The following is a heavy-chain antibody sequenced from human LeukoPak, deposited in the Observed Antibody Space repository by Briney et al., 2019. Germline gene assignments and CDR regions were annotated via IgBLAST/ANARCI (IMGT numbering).Heavy chain of an antibody. J-gene: IGHJ3*02. CDR2: IKEDGSEK. Sequence: AGGSLRLSCAASGFTFSTYWMSWVCQTPGKGLGSVAMIKEDGSEKFYVDSVKGRFTISRDNAKKSLYLDINGLRAEDACVYYCARDGPPRTAFDIWGQGTMVTVSS. CDR1: GFTFSTYW. CDR3: ARDGPPRTAFDI. V-gene: IGHV3-7*01.